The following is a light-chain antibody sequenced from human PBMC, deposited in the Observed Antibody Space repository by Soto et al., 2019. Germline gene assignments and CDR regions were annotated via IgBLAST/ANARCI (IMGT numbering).Light chain of an antibody. J-gene: IGLJ2*01. CDR2: RNN. CDR1: SSDIDAYNY. CDR3: AAWDDNLVV. V-gene: IGLV1-47*01. Sequence: QSVLTQPASVSGSPGQSITISCTGTSSDIDAYNYVSWYQQHPGKAPKLLIYRNNQRPSGVPDRFSASKSGTSASLAISGLRSEDEADYYCAAWDDNLVVFGGGTKVTVL.